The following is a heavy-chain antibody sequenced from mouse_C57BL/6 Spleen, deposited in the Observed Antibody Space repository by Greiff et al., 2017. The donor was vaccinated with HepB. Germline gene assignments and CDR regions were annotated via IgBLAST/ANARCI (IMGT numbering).Heavy chain of an antibody. CDR1: GYTFTSYW. Sequence: VQLQQPGTELVKPGASVKLSCKASGYTFTSYWMHWVKQRPGQGLEWIGNINPSNGGTNYNEKFKSKATLTVDKSSSTAYMQLSSLTSEDSAVYYWAREVYYGSSYYAMDYWGQGTSVTVSS. CDR2: INPSNGGT. J-gene: IGHJ4*01. CDR3: AREVYYGSSYYAMDY. D-gene: IGHD1-1*01. V-gene: IGHV1-53*01.